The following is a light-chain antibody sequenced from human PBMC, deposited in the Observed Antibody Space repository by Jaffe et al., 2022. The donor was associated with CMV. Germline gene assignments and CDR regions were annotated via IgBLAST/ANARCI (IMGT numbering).Light chain of an antibody. CDR1: SSDIGGYNY. CDR2: EVS. Sequence: QSALTQPPSASGSPGQSVTISCTGTSSDIGGYNYVSWYQQHPGKAPKLMIYEVSKRPSGVPDRFSGSKSGYTASLTVSGLQAEDEADYYCSSYAGSDQYVFGTGTKVTVL. V-gene: IGLV2-8*01. J-gene: IGLJ1*01. CDR3: SSYAGSDQYV.